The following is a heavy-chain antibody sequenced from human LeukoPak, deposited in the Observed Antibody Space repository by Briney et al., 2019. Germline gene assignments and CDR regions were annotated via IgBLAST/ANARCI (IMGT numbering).Heavy chain of an antibody. CDR2: ISSSSSYI. D-gene: IGHD2-2*01. Sequence: GGSLRLSCAASGFTFSSYRMNWVRQAPGKGLEWVSSISSSSSYIYYADSVKGRFTISRDNAKNSLYLQMNSLRAEDTAVYYCARDNCSSTSCYYFDYWGQGTLVSVSS. CDR1: GFTFSSYR. CDR3: ARDNCSSTSCYYFDY. J-gene: IGHJ4*02. V-gene: IGHV3-21*01.